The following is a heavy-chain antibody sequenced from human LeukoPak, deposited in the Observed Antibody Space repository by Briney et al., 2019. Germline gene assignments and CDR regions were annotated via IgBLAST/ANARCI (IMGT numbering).Heavy chain of an antibody. Sequence: PGGSLRLSCAASGFTFSSYSMNWVHQAPGKGLEWVSSISSSSSYIYYADSVKGRFTISRDNAKNSLYLQMNSLRAEDTAVYNCARDSGAYYYMDVWGKGTTVTVSS. V-gene: IGHV3-21*01. CDR2: ISSSSSYI. CDR3: ARDSGAYYYMDV. J-gene: IGHJ6*03. CDR1: GFTFSSYS.